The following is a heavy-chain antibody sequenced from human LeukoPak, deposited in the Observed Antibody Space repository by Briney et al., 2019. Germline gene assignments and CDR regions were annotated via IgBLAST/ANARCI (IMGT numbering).Heavy chain of an antibody. V-gene: IGHV3-21*01. CDR3: ARDTAAAGTIWFDP. J-gene: IGHJ5*02. D-gene: IGHD6-13*01. Sequence: PGGSLRLSCAASGFTFSSYSMNWVRQAPGKGLEWVSSISSSSSYIYYADSVKGRFTISGDNAKNSLYLQMNSLRAEDTAVYYCARDTAAAGTIWFDPWGQGTLVTVSS. CDR1: GFTFSSYS. CDR2: ISSSSSYI.